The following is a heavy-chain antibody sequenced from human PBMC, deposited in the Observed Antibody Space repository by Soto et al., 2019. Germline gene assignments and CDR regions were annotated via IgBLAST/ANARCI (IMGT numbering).Heavy chain of an antibody. J-gene: IGHJ5*02. CDR2: INHSGTT. Sequence: QVQLQQWGAGLLKPSETLSLTCAVYGGSFSGYYWSWIRQPPGQGLEWIGEINHSGTTTYNPSLKSRVTISVDTSKNQFSLTLSSVTSADTAVYYCARGSTGGAYLLIGLFYPWGQGTLVTVSS. D-gene: IGHD2-8*02. V-gene: IGHV4-34*01. CDR1: GGSFSGYY. CDR3: ARGSTGGAYLLIGLFYP.